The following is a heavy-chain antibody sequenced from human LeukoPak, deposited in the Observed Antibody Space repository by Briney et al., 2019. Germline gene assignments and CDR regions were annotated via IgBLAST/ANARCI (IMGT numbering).Heavy chain of an antibody. V-gene: IGHV4-59*01. Sequence: PSETLSLTCTVSGGSISSYYWSWIRQPPGKGLEWIGYIYYSGSTNYNPSLKSRVTISVDTSKNQFSLKLSSVTAADPAVYYCARQTQRLLWFGELLFWFDPWGQGTLVTVSS. J-gene: IGHJ5*02. CDR1: GGSISSYY. CDR3: ARQTQRLLWFGELLFWFDP. CDR2: IYYSGST. D-gene: IGHD3-10*01.